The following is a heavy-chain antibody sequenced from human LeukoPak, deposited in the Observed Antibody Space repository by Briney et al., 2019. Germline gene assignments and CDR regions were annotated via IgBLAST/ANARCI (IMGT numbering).Heavy chain of an antibody. J-gene: IGHJ6*03. D-gene: IGHD2-15*01. CDR2: INHSGST. V-gene: IGHV4-34*01. CDR1: GGSFSGYY. Sequence: PSETLSLTCAVYGGSFSGYYWSWIRQPPGKGLEWIGEINHSGSTNYNPSLKSRVTISVDTSKNQFSLKLSSVTAADTAVYYCARGSCSGGSCYREARGGYYYYYMDVWGKGTTVTVSS. CDR3: ARGSCSGGSCYREARGGYYYYYMDV.